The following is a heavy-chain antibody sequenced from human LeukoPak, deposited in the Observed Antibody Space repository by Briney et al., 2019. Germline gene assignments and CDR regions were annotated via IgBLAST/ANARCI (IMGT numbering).Heavy chain of an antibody. CDR3: ARALQPYYYYYMDV. D-gene: IGHD2-21*01. V-gene: IGHV1-69*05. J-gene: IGHJ6*03. CDR1: GGTLSSYA. CDR2: IIPIFGTA. Sequence: ASVKVSCKASGGTLSSYAISWVRQAPGQGLEWMGGIIPIFGTANYAQKFQGRVTITTDESTSTAYMELSSLRSEDTAVYYCARALQPYYYYYMDVWGKGITVTVSS.